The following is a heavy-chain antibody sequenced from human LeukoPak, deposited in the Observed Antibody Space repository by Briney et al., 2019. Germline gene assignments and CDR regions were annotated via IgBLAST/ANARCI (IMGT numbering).Heavy chain of an antibody. CDR2: ISGASIDI. D-gene: IGHD3-16*01. CDR1: GFTFSSYS. CDR3: VRDRYSFGEYNYYYAMDV. J-gene: IGHJ6*02. V-gene: IGHV3-21*01. Sequence: GWSLRLSCAASGFTFSSYSMSWVRQAPGKGLDGVSSISGASIDIYYAESVKGRFTISRDNAKNSLYLNMNSVSVEGAAVYFCVRDRYSFGEYNYYYAMDVWGQGTTVTVSS.